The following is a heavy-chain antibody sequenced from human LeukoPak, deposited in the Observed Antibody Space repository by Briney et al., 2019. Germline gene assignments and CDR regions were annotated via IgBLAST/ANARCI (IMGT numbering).Heavy chain of an antibody. CDR1: GFTFSSYS. CDR2: IRSSSSYI. J-gene: IGHJ3*02. CDR3: ARDDYGGNSEKDAFDI. V-gene: IGHV3-21*01. D-gene: IGHD4-23*01. Sequence: GGSLRLSCAASGFTFSSYSMNWVRQAPGKGLEWVSSIRSSSSYIYYADSVKGRFTISRDNAKNSLCLQMNSLRAEDTAVYYCARDDYGGNSEKDAFDIWGQGTMVTVSS.